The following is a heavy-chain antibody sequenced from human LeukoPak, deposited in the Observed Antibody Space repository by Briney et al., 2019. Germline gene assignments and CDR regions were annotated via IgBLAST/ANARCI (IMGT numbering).Heavy chain of an antibody. J-gene: IGHJ4*02. D-gene: IGHD3-9*01. Sequence: GGSLRLSCAASGFTFSDYYMSWIRRAPGKGLEWVSYISSSGSTIYYADSVKGRFTISRDNAKNSLYLQMNSLRAEDTAVYYCAREQYYDILTGSYPGLDYWGQGTLVTVSS. CDR3: AREQYYDILTGSYPGLDY. CDR1: GFTFSDYY. V-gene: IGHV3-11*01. CDR2: ISSSGSTI.